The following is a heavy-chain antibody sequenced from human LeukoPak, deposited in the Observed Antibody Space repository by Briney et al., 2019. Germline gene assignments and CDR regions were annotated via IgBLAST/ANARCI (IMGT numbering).Heavy chain of an antibody. CDR3: ARDNSGYDWVSFDY. J-gene: IGHJ4*02. V-gene: IGHV4-30-4*08. CDR2: IYYSGST. CDR1: GGSISSGDYY. D-gene: IGHD5-12*01. Sequence: KSSETLSLTCTVSGGSISSGDYYWSWIRQPPGKGLEWIGYIYYSGSTYYNPSLKSRVTMSVDTSKNQFSLKLSSVTAADTAVYYCARDNSGYDWVSFDYWGQGTLVTVSS.